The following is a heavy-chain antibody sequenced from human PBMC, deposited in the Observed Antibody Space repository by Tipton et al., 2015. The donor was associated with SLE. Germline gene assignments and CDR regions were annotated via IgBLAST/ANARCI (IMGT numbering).Heavy chain of an antibody. CDR2: IYYSGST. D-gene: IGHD4/OR15-4a*01. V-gene: IGHV4-61*05. Sequence: TLSLTCTVSGGSISSSSYYWGWIRQPPGKGLEWIGYIYYSGSTNYNPSLKSRVTISVDTSKNQFSLKLSSVTAADTAVYYCASGGLTFDYWGQGTLVTVSS. CDR3: ASGGLTFDY. J-gene: IGHJ4*02. CDR1: GGSISSSSYY.